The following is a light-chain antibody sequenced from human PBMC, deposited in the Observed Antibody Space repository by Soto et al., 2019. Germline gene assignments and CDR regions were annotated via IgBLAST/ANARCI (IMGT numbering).Light chain of an antibody. CDR1: QGVSGN. Sequence: EIVMTQSPATLSVSPGERATLSCRASQGVSGNLAWYQQKLGQAPRLLIYGASTRATGVPARFSGSGSGTEFTFTIRSLQSEDFAVYYCQQYNNWPPTFGQGTRLEIK. CDR3: QQYNNWPPT. CDR2: GAS. V-gene: IGKV3-15*01. J-gene: IGKJ5*01.